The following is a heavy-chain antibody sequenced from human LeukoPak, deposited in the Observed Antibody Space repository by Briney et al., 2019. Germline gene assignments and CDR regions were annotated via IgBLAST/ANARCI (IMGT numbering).Heavy chain of an antibody. CDR2: ISAYNGNT. V-gene: IGHV1-18*04. Sequence: ASVTVSCKASGYTFTRYGISWVRQAPGQGLEWMGWISAYNGNTNYAQKLRGRVTMTTDTSTSTAYMELRSLRSDDTAVSYCARELYSSGWYHFDYWGQGTLVTVSS. J-gene: IGHJ4*02. CDR1: GYTFTRYG. CDR3: ARELYSSGWYHFDY. D-gene: IGHD6-19*01.